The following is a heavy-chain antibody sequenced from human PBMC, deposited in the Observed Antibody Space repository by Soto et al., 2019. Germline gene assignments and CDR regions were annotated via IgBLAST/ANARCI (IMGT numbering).Heavy chain of an antibody. CDR1: GDSITDYY. J-gene: IGHJ6*02. Sequence: QVQLQESGPGLVKPSETLSLTYTVSGDSITDYYWGWIRQSPGKGLEWVGYMYYSGINDYNPSLKSRVTISIDTSKKQISLKLSSATAADTAVYYCARGHYAMDVWGQGTTVTVSS. CDR2: MYYSGIN. V-gene: IGHV4-59*01. CDR3: ARGHYAMDV.